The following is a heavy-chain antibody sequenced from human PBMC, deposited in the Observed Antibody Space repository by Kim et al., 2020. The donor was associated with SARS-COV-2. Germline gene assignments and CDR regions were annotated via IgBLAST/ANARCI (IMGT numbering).Heavy chain of an antibody. Sequence: GGSLRLSCAASGFTFGGYAMHWVRQAPGKGLEWVSLISGDGGSTYYADSVKGRFTISRDNSKNSLYLQMNSLRTEDTALYYCAKEYSYGPKYYYYYAMDVCGQGAPVTLSS. CDR3: AKEYSYGPKYYYYYAMDV. CDR2: ISGDGGST. D-gene: IGHD5-18*01. CDR1: GFTFGGYA. V-gene: IGHV3-43*02. J-gene: IGHJ6*02.